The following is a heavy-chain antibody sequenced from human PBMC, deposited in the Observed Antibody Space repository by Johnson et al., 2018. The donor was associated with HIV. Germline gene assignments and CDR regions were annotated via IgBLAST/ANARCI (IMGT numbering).Heavy chain of an antibody. D-gene: IGHD2-15*01. J-gene: IGHJ3*02. Sequence: VQLVESGGGVVQPGRSLRLSCAASGFTFSSYAMHWVRQAPGKGLEWVANIKQDGSEKYYVDSVKGRITISRDNSKNTLYLQMNSLRAEDTAVYYCAREAYCSGGSCYDAFDIWGQGTMVTVSS. CDR2: IKQDGSEK. V-gene: IGHV3-7*01. CDR1: GFTFSSYA. CDR3: AREAYCSGGSCYDAFDI.